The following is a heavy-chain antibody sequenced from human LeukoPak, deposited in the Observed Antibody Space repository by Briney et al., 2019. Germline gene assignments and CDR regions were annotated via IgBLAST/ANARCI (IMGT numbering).Heavy chain of an antibody. J-gene: IGHJ4*02. D-gene: IGHD6-13*01. CDR1: GFTFSSYS. V-gene: IGHV3-48*04. Sequence: GGSLRLSCAASGFTFSSYSMNWVRQAPGKGLEWVSYISSSSSTIYYADSVKGRFTISRDNAKNSLYLQMNGLRAEDTAVYYCARGIAAAGTYLWGQGTLVTVSS. CDR2: ISSSSSTI. CDR3: ARGIAAAGTYL.